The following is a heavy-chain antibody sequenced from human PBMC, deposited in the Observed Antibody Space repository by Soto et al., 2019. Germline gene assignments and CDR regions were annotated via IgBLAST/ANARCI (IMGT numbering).Heavy chain of an antibody. J-gene: IGHJ6*02. Sequence: QVQLVESGGGVVQPGRSLRLSCAASGFTFSDYYMSWIRQAPGKGLEWVSYISSSGSTIYYADSVKGRFTISRDNAKNSLYLQMNSLRAEDTAVYYCARTVLAAGKRYYYYGMDVWGQGTTVTVSS. CDR3: ARTVLAAGKRYYYYGMDV. CDR2: ISSSGSTI. V-gene: IGHV3-11*01. D-gene: IGHD6-19*01. CDR1: GFTFSDYY.